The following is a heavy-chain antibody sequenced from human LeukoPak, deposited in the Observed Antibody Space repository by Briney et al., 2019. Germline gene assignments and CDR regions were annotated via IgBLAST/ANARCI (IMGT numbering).Heavy chain of an antibody. CDR1: GYTFTGYY. J-gene: IGHJ4*02. D-gene: IGHD4-17*01. V-gene: IGHV1-2*02. CDR2: INPNSDGT. CDR3: AGRSVDYGDYEMGFDF. Sequence: ASVKVSCKASGYTFTGYYMLWVRQAPGQGLEWMGWINPNSDGTNYAQKFQGRVAMTRDTSISTAYMELSRLRSDDTAVYYCAGRSVDYGDYEMGFDFWGQGTLVTVSS.